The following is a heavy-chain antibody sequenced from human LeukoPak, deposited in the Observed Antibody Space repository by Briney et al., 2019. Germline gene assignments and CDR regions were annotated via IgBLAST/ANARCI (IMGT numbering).Heavy chain of an antibody. D-gene: IGHD3-10*01. CDR1: GFTFSDYY. CDR3: ASGSGPYYYYYMDV. Sequence: GGSLRLSCAASGFTFSDYYMSWLRQAPGKGLEWVSYISSGGGTIYYADSVKGRFTISRDNAKNSLYVQMNSLRAEDTAVYYCASGSGPYYYYYMDVWGKGTTVTVSS. V-gene: IGHV3-11*04. CDR2: ISSGGGTI. J-gene: IGHJ6*03.